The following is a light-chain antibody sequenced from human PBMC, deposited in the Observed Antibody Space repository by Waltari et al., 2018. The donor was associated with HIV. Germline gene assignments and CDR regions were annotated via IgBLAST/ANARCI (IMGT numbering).Light chain of an antibody. CDR1: SSDVGAYNS. Sequence: QSALTQPASVSGSPGQSITISCTGTSSDVGAYNSVSWYQHHPGKAPKIVIFDVSDRPTGISNRFSGSKSGNAASLTISGLQAEDEADFYCTSYINNGALVFGGGTKLTVL. CDR2: DVS. J-gene: IGLJ2*01. V-gene: IGLV2-14*03. CDR3: TSYINNGALV.